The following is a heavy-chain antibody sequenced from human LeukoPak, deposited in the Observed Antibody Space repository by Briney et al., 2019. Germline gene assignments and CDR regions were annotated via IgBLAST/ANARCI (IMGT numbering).Heavy chain of an antibody. V-gene: IGHV4-4*07. CDR3: AREGGGFDY. CDR2: IYSSGSS. CDR1: GGSISSYS. D-gene: IGHD3-16*01. Sequence: SETLSLTCSVSGGSISSYSWSWIRQPAGKGLDWIGRIYSSGSSKYNSSLKSRVIMSVDTSKNQFSLKLTSVTAADTAVYYCAREGGGFDYWGQGTLVTVSS. J-gene: IGHJ4*02.